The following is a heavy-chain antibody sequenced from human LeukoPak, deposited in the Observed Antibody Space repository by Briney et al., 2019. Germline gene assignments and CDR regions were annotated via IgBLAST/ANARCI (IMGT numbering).Heavy chain of an antibody. D-gene: IGHD6-19*01. V-gene: IGHV4-59*01. CDR3: ASGIAVAYPYFDY. CDR1: GGSFSGYY. J-gene: IGHJ4*02. CDR2: IYYSGST. Sequence: PSETLSLTCAVYGGSFSGYYWSWIRQPPGKGLEWIGYIYYSGSTNYNPSLKSRVTISVDTSKNQFSLKLSSVTAADTAVYYCASGIAVAYPYFDYWGQGTLVTVSS.